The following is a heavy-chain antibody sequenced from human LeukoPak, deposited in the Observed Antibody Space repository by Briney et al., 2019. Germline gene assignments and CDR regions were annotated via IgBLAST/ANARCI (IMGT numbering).Heavy chain of an antibody. D-gene: IGHD3-22*01. Sequence: GGSLRLSCAASGFTFGGSAIHWVRQTSGEGPEWVGRVKNKANIYATVYAASVKGRFTISRDDSNNAANLQMNSLKTEDTAVYYCTRHGQGDDTRGYVDYWGRGALVIVSS. CDR3: TRHGQGDDTRGYVDY. CDR2: VKNKANIYAT. J-gene: IGHJ4*02. V-gene: IGHV3-73*01. CDR1: GFTFGGSA.